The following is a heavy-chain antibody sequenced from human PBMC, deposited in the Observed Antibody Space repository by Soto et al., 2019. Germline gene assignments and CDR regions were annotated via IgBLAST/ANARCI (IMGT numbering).Heavy chain of an antibody. Sequence: GGSLRLSCAASGFTFSSYGMHWVRQAPGKGLEWVAVISYDGSNKYYADSVKGRFTISRDNSKNTLYLQMNSLRAEDTAVYYCAKDDCSGGSCYPSYYYYGMDVWGQGTTVTVSS. D-gene: IGHD2-15*01. CDR3: AKDDCSGGSCYPSYYYYGMDV. CDR1: GFTFSSYG. V-gene: IGHV3-30*18. CDR2: ISYDGSNK. J-gene: IGHJ6*02.